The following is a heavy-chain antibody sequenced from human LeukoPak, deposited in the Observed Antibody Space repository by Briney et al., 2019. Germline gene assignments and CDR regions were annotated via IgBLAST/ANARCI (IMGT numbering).Heavy chain of an antibody. CDR2: INHSGST. D-gene: IGHD3-9*01. CDR3: ARGARYFDWLLTRYNWFDP. J-gene: IGHJ5*02. V-gene: IGHV4-34*01. CDR1: GFTFSSYA. Sequence: GSLRLSCAASGFTFSSYAMSWVRQAPGKGLEWIGEINHSGSTNYNPSLKSRVTISVDTSKNQFSLKLSSVTAADTAVYYCARGARYFDWLLTRYNWFDPWGQGTLVTVSS.